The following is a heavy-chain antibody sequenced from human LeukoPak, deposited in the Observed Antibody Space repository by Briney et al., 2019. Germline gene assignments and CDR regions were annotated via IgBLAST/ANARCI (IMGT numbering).Heavy chain of an antibody. CDR3: ARDREYDILIGYYNPWYFDY. J-gene: IGHJ4*02. D-gene: IGHD3-9*01. V-gene: IGHV1-18*01. Sequence: GASVKVSCKASGYTFTSYGISWVRQAPGQGLEWMGWISAYNGNTNYAQKLQGRVTMTTDTSTSTAYMELRSLRSDDTAVYYCARDREYDILIGYYNPWYFDYWGQGTLVTVSS. CDR1: GYTFTSYG. CDR2: ISAYNGNT.